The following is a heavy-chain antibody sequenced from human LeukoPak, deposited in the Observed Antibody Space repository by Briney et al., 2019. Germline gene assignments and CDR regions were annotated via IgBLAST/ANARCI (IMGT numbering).Heavy chain of an antibody. CDR3: ARRGNWGFFDY. CDR1: GGSVISYY. Sequence: SETLSLTCTVSGGSVISYYWSWIRQPPGKGLEWIGYINTSGSTNYNPSLKSRVSISLDTSRNQFSLKLTSVTAADTAVYYCARRGNWGFFDYWGQGILVSVSS. J-gene: IGHJ4*02. CDR2: INTSGST. V-gene: IGHV4-4*09. D-gene: IGHD7-27*01.